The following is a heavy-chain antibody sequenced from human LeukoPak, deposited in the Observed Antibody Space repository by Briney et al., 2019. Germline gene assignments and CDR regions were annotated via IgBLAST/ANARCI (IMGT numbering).Heavy chain of an antibody. D-gene: IGHD3-10*01. Sequence: SETLSLTCAVYGVSFSGYYWSWIRQPPGKGLEWIGYIYYSGSTNYNPSLKSRVTISVDTSKNQFSLKVSSVTAADTAVYYCASNYYGSGSLDYWGQGHLVTVSS. CDR2: IYYSGST. J-gene: IGHJ4*02. V-gene: IGHV4-59*08. CDR1: GVSFSGYY. CDR3: ASNYYGSGSLDY.